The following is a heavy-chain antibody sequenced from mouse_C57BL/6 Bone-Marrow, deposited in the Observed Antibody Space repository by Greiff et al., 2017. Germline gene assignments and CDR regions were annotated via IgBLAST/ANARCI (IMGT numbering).Heavy chain of an antibody. J-gene: IGHJ3*01. CDR1: GFNIKNTY. D-gene: IGHD3-2*02. V-gene: IGHV14-3*01. CDR3: VRTAQATGGWFAY. Sequence: VQLQQSVAELVRPGASVKLSCTASGFNIKNTYMHWVKQRPEQGLEWIGRIDPANGNTKYAPKFQGKATITADTSSNTAYLQLSSLTSEDTAIYYCVRTAQATGGWFAYWGQGTLVTVSA. CDR2: IDPANGNT.